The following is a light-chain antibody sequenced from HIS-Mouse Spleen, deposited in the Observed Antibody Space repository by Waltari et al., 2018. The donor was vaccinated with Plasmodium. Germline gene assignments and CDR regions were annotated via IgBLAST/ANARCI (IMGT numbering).Light chain of an antibody. CDR3: YSTDSSGNHRV. CDR1: ALPKKY. Sequence: SYELTQPPSVSVSPGQTARLTCSGDALPKKYAYWYQQKSGQGPVLVIYEDSKRPSGIPEGFSGSSSGTMAILTISGAQVEDGADYYCYSTDSSGNHRVFGGGTK. V-gene: IGLV3-10*01. CDR2: EDS. J-gene: IGLJ3*02.